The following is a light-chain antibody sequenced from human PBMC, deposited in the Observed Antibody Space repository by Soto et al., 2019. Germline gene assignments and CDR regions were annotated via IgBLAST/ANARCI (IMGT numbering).Light chain of an antibody. Sequence: EIVLTQSKSTLSLSRGERGTLSCSASQSVSSSYLAWYQQKPGQAPRLLIYGASSRATGIPDRFSGSGSGTDFTLTISSLEPEDFAVYYCQQRSNGTSITFGQGTRLEIK. V-gene: IGKV3D-20*02. CDR1: QSVSSSY. J-gene: IGKJ5*01. CDR2: GAS. CDR3: QQRSNGTSIT.